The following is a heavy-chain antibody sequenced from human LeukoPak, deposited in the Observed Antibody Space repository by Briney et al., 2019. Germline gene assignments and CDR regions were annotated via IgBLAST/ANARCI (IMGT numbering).Heavy chain of an antibody. V-gene: IGHV3-30*03. J-gene: IGHJ4*02. D-gene: IGHD5-12*01. Sequence: PGGSLRLSCAASGFTFSSYGMHWVRQAPGKGLEWVAVISHDGSKKYYADSVKGRFTISRDNSKNTLYLQLNSLRPDDTAVYYCARDQLAYSGYDTLFDYWGQGTLVTVSS. CDR1: GFTFSSYG. CDR2: ISHDGSKK. CDR3: ARDQLAYSGYDTLFDY.